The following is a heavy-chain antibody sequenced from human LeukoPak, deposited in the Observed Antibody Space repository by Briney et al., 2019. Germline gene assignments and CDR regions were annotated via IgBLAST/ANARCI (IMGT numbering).Heavy chain of an antibody. Sequence: PSETLSLTCAVYGGSFSGYYWSWIRQPPGKGLEWIGEINHSGSTNYNPSLKSRVTISVDTSKNRFSLKLSSVTAADTAVYYCARVYSSSSYYYYYMDVWGKGTTVTVSS. D-gene: IGHD6-6*01. CDR3: ARVYSSSSYYYYYMDV. J-gene: IGHJ6*03. CDR2: INHSGST. V-gene: IGHV4-34*01. CDR1: GGSFSGYY.